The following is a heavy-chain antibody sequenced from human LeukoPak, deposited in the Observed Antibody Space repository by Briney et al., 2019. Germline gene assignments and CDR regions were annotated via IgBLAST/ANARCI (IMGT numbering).Heavy chain of an antibody. CDR3: ARHRDGYHFDY. V-gene: IGHV4-59*08. CDR1: GGSISSYY. J-gene: IGHJ4*02. CDR2: IYYNGST. Sequence: PSETLSLTCTVSGGSISSYYWSWIRQPPGKGLEWIGYIYYNGSTNYNPSLKSRVIMSVDTSKNQFSLNLSFVTAADTAVYYCARHRDGYHFDYWGQGTLVTVSS. D-gene: IGHD5-24*01.